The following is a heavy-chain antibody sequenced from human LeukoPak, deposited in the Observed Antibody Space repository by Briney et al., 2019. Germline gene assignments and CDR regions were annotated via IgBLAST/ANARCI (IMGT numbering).Heavy chain of an antibody. V-gene: IGHV1-69*04. CDR1: GGTFSSYA. CDR2: IIPILGIA. J-gene: IGHJ1*01. D-gene: IGHD4-17*01. CDR3: AREDHYGDYSRGYFQH. Sequence: GASVKVSCKASGGTFSSYAISWVRQAPGQGLEWMGRIIPILGIANYAQKFQGRVTITADKSTSTAYMELSSLRSEDTAVYYCAREDHYGDYSRGYFQHWGQGTLVTVSS.